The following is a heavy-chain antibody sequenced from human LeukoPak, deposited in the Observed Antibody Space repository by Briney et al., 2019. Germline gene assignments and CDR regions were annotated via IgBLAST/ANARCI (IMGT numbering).Heavy chain of an antibody. CDR1: GYTFTGYY. CDR3: AREDSGSYYHNFDY. J-gene: IGHJ4*02. Sequence: ASVKVSCKTSGYTFTGYYMHWVRQAPGQGLEWMGWINPNSGGTNYAQKFQGRVTMTRDTSISTAYMELSRLRSDDTAVYYCAREDSGSYYHNFDYWGQGTLVTVSS. V-gene: IGHV1-2*02. CDR2: INPNSGGT. D-gene: IGHD1-26*01.